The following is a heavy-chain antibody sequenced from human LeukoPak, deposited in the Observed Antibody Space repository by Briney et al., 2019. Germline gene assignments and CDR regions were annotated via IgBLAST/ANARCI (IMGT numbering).Heavy chain of an antibody. CDR3: ARVPFTRAPRGMDV. V-gene: IGHV1-69*13. CDR1: GYTFTSYA. J-gene: IGHJ6*02. CDR2: IIPIFGTA. Sequence: ASVKVTCKASGYTFTSYAISWVRQAPGQGLEWMGGIIPIFGTANYAQKFQGRVTITADESTSTAYMELSSLRSEDTAVYYCARVPFTRAPRGMDVWGQGTTVTVSS.